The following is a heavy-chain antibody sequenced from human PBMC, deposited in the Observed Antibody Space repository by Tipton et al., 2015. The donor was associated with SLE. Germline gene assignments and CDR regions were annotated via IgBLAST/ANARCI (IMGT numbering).Heavy chain of an antibody. Sequence: QSGPEVKKPGASVKVSCKASGYTFTSYGISWVRQAPGQGLEWMGWINPNSGGTNYAQKFQGRVTMTRDTSISTAYMELSRLRSDDTAVYYCARVLGIRAFDIWGQGTMVTVSS. V-gene: IGHV1-2*02. J-gene: IGHJ3*02. D-gene: IGHD7-27*01. CDR3: ARVLGIRAFDI. CDR2: INPNSGGT. CDR1: GYTFTSYG.